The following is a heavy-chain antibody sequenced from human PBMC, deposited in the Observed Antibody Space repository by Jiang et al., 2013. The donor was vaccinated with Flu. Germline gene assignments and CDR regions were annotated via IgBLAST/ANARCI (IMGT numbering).Heavy chain of an antibody. J-gene: IGHJ5*02. CDR3: ARGRGVFGVIIIGSGWFDP. Sequence: GSFSGYYWSWIRQPPGKGLEWIGEINHSGSSNYNPSLKSRLTISVDTSKNHFSLKLSSVTAADTAVYYCARGRGVFGVIIIGSGWFDPWGQGTLVTVSS. CDR2: INHSGSS. CDR1: GSFSGYY. V-gene: IGHV4-34*01. D-gene: IGHD3-3*01.